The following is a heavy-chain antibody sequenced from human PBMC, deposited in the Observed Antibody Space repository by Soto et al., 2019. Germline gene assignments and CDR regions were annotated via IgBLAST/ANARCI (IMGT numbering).Heavy chain of an antibody. D-gene: IGHD4-17*01. Sequence: EVQLVESGGGLVQPGGSLRLSCAASGFTFSRHWMTWVRQAPGKGLAWVANIKEDGSQKYYVDSVKGRFTLSRDNAKNSEYLQMNRLRAEDTAVYYCARDTYGDYGQVLDYWGQGTLVTVSS. CDR1: GFTFSRHW. J-gene: IGHJ4*02. V-gene: IGHV3-7*01. CDR3: ARDTYGDYGQVLDY. CDR2: IKEDGSQK.